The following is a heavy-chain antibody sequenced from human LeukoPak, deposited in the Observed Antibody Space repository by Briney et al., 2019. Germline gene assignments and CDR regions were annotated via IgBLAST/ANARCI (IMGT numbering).Heavy chain of an antibody. J-gene: IGHJ4*02. CDR1: GFTFSSYA. D-gene: IGHD5-12*01. Sequence: GGSLRLSCAVSGFTFSSYAMSWVRQAPGKGLEGVSYISSSGSTIYYADSVKGRFTISRDNAKNSLYLQMNSLRAEDTAVYYCARDGSGYSGYEYDYWGQGTLVTVSS. V-gene: IGHV3-48*04. CDR3: ARDGSGYSGYEYDY. CDR2: ISSSGSTI.